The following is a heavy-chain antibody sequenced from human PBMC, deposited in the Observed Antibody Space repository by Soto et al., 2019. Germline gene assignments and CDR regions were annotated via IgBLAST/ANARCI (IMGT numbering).Heavy chain of an antibody. CDR1: AYSFTPYW. V-gene: IGHV5-51*01. CDR2: IYPGDSDT. J-gene: IGHJ3*02. CDR3: AAPDSRGDYSPDASGI. Sequence: PGESLKISCKGSAYSFTPYWIAWVRQMPGKGLEWMGIIYPGDSDTRYSPSFQGHVTISADKSINTAYLQWSSLKASDTALYYCAAPDSRGDYSPDASGIWGQGTMVTVSS. D-gene: IGHD3-22*01.